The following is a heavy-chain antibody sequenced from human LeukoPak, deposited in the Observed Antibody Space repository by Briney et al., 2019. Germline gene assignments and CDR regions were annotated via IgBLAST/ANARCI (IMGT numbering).Heavy chain of an antibody. CDR3: ARDNGGWFDS. D-gene: IGHD3-10*01. Sequence: GGSLRLSCVASEFIFSDYWMSCVRHAPAKGRGWVANIKQGVREEKYMGSVKGRFAISRDDAKSTLYLQMDSLSGDDTAVYYCARDNGGWFDSWGRGTLVTVSS. V-gene: IGHV3-7*03. CDR1: EFIFSDYW. CDR2: IKQGVREE. J-gene: IGHJ5*01.